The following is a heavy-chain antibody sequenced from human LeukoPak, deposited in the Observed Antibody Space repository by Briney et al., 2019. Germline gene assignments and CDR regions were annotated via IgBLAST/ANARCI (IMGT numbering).Heavy chain of an antibody. J-gene: IGHJ4*02. CDR1: GFTFSSYS. D-gene: IGHD5-12*01. V-gene: IGHV3-48*02. Sequence: GGSLRLSCAASGFTFSSYSMNWVRQAPGKGLEWISYISTSGTTIYYADSVKGRFTISRDNAKNSLYLQMNSLRDEDTAVYYCACARSGGAYLDYWGQGTLVTVSS. CDR2: ISTSGTTI. CDR3: ACARSGGAYLDY.